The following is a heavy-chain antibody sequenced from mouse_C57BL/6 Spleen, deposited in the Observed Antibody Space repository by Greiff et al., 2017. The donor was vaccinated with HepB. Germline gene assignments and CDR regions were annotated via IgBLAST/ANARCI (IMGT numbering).Heavy chain of an antibody. CDR2: IHPNSGST. CDR3: ARWFTTVVADWYFDV. J-gene: IGHJ1*03. V-gene: IGHV1-64*01. CDR1: GYTFTSYW. Sequence: VQLQQPGAELVKPGASVKLSCKASGYTFTSYWMHWVKQRPGQGLEWIGMIHPNSGSTNYNEKFKSKATLTVDKSSSTAYMQLSSLTSEDSAVYYCARWFTTVVADWYFDVWGTGTTVTVSS. D-gene: IGHD1-1*01.